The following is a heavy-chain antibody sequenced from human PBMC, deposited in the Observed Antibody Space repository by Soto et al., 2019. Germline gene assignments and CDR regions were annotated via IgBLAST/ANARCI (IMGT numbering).Heavy chain of an antibody. CDR2: INPSGGTT. D-gene: IGHD2-15*01. Sequence: ASVKVSCKASGYTFTRYNVHWVRQAPGQGLEWMAIINPSGGTTYYVQKFEGRVTLTTDTSTSTVYMELSSLRSDDTAMYYCARVRGGGSEYFFDYWGQGTLVTVSS. V-gene: IGHV1-46*01. J-gene: IGHJ4*02. CDR3: ARVRGGGSEYFFDY. CDR1: GYTFTRYN.